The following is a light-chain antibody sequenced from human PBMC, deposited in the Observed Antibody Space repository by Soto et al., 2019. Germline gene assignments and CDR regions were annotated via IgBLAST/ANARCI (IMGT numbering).Light chain of an antibody. Sequence: DIVMTQTPLSLPVTPGEPASISCRSSQSLLDSDDGNTYLDWYLQKPGQSPQLLVYTLSYRASGVPDRFSGSGSGTDFTLNITRLEPEDFAVYYCQQYGSSPITFGQGTRLEIK. J-gene: IGKJ5*01. CDR2: TLS. V-gene: IGKV2-40*01. CDR3: QQYGSSPIT. CDR1: QSLLDSDDGNTY.